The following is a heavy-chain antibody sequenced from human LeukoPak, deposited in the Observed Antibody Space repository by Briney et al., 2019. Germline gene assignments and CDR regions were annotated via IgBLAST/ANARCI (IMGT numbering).Heavy chain of an antibody. J-gene: IGHJ3*01. Sequence: PGGSLRLSCAASGFTFSDFYISWIRQAPGKGLEWISFISSSSSHTNYADSVRGRFSISRDNAKNSLSLQMNNLRDEDTAVYYCARDDRFDGSGHYTAFDVWGQGTMVTVSS. D-gene: IGHD3-22*01. V-gene: IGHV3-11*05. CDR2: ISSSSSHT. CDR1: GFTFSDFY. CDR3: ARDDRFDGSGHYTAFDV.